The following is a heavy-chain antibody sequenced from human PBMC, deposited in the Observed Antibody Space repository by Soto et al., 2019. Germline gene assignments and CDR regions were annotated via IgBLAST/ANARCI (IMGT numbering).Heavy chain of an antibody. CDR3: AREGPGRYYDSSGSGASFGY. CDR2: IYHSGST. D-gene: IGHD3-22*01. V-gene: IGHV4-4*02. Sequence: NPSETLSLTCAVSGGSISSSNWWSWARQPPGKGLEWIGEIYHSGSTNYNPSLKSRVTISVDKSKNQFSLKLSSVTAADTAVYYCAREGPGRYYDSSGSGASFGYWGQGTLVTVSS. CDR1: GGSISSSNW. J-gene: IGHJ4*02.